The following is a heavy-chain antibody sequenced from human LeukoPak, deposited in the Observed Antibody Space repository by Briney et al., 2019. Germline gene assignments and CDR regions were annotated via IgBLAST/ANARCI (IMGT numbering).Heavy chain of an antibody. V-gene: IGHV4-30-4*01. J-gene: IGHJ4*02. CDR3: AREKRRDSSGYTYFDY. CDR1: VGSISSGDYY. D-gene: IGHD3-22*01. CDR2: IYYSGST. Sequence: SQTLSLTWTVSVGSISSGDYYWSWIRQPPGKGLEWIGYIYYSGSTYYNPSLKSRVTISVDTSKNQFYLKLSSVTAADTAVYYCAREKRRDSSGYTYFDYWGQGTLVTVSS.